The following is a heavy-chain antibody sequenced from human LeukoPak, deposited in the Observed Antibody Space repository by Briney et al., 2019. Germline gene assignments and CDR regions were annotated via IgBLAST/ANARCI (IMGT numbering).Heavy chain of an antibody. CDR3: ARRWERLDY. J-gene: IGHJ4*02. CDR1: GYTFSSYG. D-gene: IGHD1-26*01. V-gene: IGHV1-18*01. CDR2: ISVSNGKT. Sequence: ASVKVSCKASGYTFSSYGISWVRQAPGEGLEWMGWISVSNGKTKYVQKFLGRVTMTTDTSTSTAYMELRSLRSDDTAVYYCARRWERLDYWGQGTQVTVSS.